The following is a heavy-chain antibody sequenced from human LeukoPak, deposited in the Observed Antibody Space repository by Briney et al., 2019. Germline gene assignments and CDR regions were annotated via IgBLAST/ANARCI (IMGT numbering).Heavy chain of an antibody. V-gene: IGHV3-33*01. CDR2: IWYDGSNK. CDR1: GFTFSSYG. CDR3: ARDMPDGDYTNRFDY. D-gene: IGHD4-17*01. Sequence: GRSLRLSCAASGFTFSSYGMHWVRQAPGKGLEWVAVIWYDGSNKYYADSVEGRFTISRDNSKNTLYLQMNSLRAEDTAVYYCARDMPDGDYTNRFDYWGQGTLVTVSS. J-gene: IGHJ4*02.